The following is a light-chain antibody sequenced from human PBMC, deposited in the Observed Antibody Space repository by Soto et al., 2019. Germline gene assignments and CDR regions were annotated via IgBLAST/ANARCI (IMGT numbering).Light chain of an antibody. J-gene: IGKJ1*01. V-gene: IGKV1-17*01. CDR3: LQHNSYPRT. CDR1: QDITND. CDR2: AAS. Sequence: DIQMTQSPSSLSASVGDRVTITCRASQDITNDLGWYQQKPGKAPKRLIYAASTLQSGVPSRFSGSGSGTDFTLTISSLQPEDFATYYCLQHNSYPRTFGQGTKVEIK.